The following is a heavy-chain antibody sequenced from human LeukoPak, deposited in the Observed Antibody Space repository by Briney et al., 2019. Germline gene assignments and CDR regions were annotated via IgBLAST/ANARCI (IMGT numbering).Heavy chain of an antibody. J-gene: IGHJ4*02. D-gene: IGHD1/OR15-1a*01. CDR2: LSGTDDTT. V-gene: IGHV3-23*01. Sequence: GGSLRLSCAASRFTYAMSWVRQAPGMSLEWVSSLSGTDDTTYYADSVKGRFTISRNISQKMLFLQMNSLRAEDTAVYYCVKQEHRSLRFKEDPDYWGQGTLVTVSS. CDR1: RFTYA. CDR3: VKQEHRSLRFKEDPDY.